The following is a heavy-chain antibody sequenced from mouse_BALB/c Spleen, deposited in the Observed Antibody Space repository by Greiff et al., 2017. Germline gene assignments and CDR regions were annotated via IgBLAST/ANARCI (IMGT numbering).Heavy chain of an antibody. Sequence: EVMLVESGGGLVKPGGSLKLSCAASGFTFSSYAMSWVRQTPEKRLEWVASISSGGSTYYPDSVKGRFTISRDNARNILYLQMSSLRSEDTAMYYCARDRGIRGRMDYWGQGTSVTVSS. CDR2: ISSGGST. CDR1: GFTFSSYA. CDR3: ARDRGIRGRMDY. V-gene: IGHV5-6-5*01. J-gene: IGHJ4*01. D-gene: IGHD2-4*01.